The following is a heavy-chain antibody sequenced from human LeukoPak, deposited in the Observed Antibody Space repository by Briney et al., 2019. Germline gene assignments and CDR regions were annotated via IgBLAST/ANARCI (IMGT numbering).Heavy chain of an antibody. CDR1: GYTFTIYG. V-gene: IGHV1-18*01. CDR2: ISAYNGNT. J-gene: IGHJ4*02. CDR3: ARDSSGYIHKVDY. D-gene: IGHD3-22*01. Sequence: GASVKVSFKASGYTFTIYGISWVRQAPGQGGEGMGWISAYNGNTNYAQKLQGRVTMTTDTSTSTAYMELRSLRSDDTAVYYCARDSSGYIHKVDYWGQGTLVTVSS.